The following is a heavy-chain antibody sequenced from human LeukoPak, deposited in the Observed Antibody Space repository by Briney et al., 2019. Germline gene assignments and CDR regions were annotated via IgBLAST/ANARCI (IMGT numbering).Heavy chain of an antibody. CDR1: GGSISSYQ. V-gene: IGHV4-59*01. CDR2: IYYSGSA. J-gene: IGHJ4*02. Sequence: KPAETLSLTCTVSGGSISSYQWSWIRQPPGKGLEWIGNIYYSGSANYNPSLKSRVTISVDTSKNQFPLKLSPVTAADTAVYYCARVGVDYSGNIIKYFFDYWGQGTLVTVSS. CDR3: ARVGVDYSGNIIKYFFDY. D-gene: IGHD4-23*01.